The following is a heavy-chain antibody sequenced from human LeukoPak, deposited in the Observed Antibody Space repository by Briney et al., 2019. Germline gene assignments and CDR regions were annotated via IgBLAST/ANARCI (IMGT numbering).Heavy chain of an antibody. V-gene: IGHV4-59*01. CDR1: GGSISGYS. Sequence: SETLSLTCTVSGGSISGYSWSWIRQPPGKGLEWTAYIYYSGSTNYNPSLKSRVTMSVDTSKNQFSLKLSSVTAADTAVYYCARIFRSGWYYFDYWGQGTLVTVSS. CDR3: ARIFRSGWYYFDY. J-gene: IGHJ4*02. CDR2: IYYSGST. D-gene: IGHD6-19*01.